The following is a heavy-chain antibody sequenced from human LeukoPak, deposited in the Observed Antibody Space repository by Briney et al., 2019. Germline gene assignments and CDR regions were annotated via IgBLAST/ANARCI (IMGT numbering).Heavy chain of an antibody. V-gene: IGHV4-34*01. Sequence: SETLSLTCAVYGGSFSGYYWSWIRQPPGKGLEWIGEINHSGSTNYNPSLKSRVTISVDTSKNQFSLKLSSVTAADTAVYYCARTVEMATINPGDPDAFDIWGQGTMVTVSS. CDR1: GGSFSGYY. CDR2: INHSGST. D-gene: IGHD5-24*01. J-gene: IGHJ3*02. CDR3: ARTVEMATINPGDPDAFDI.